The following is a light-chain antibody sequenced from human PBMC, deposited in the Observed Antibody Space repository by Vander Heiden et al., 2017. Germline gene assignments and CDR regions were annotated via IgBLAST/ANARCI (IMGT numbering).Light chain of an antibody. Sequence: DIQMTQSPSSLSASVGDRVTITCRASQSISSYLNWYQQKPGKAPKLLIYAASSLQSGVPSRFSGSGSGTDFTLTISSLQPEDFETYYGQQSYSTPGFGRGTKVDIK. CDR1: QSISSY. J-gene: IGKJ3*01. CDR3: QQSYSTPG. V-gene: IGKV1-39*01. CDR2: AAS.